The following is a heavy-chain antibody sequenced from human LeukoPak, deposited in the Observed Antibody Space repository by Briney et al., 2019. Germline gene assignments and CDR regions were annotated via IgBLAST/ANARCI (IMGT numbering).Heavy chain of an antibody. V-gene: IGHV3-30*03. D-gene: IGHD4-17*01. CDR1: GFTFSSYG. CDR3: ARDFYGDRLDY. Sequence: GGSLRLSCAASGFTFSSYGMHWVRQAPGKGLEWVAVISYDGSNKYYADSVKGRFTISRDNSKNTLYLQMNSLRAEDTAVYYCARDFYGDRLDYWGQGTLVTVSS. CDR2: ISYDGSNK. J-gene: IGHJ4*02.